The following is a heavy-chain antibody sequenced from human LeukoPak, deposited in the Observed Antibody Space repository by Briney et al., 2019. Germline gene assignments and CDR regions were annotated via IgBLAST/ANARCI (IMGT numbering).Heavy chain of an antibody. CDR2: ISYDGSNK. D-gene: IGHD6-13*01. J-gene: IGHJ4*02. V-gene: IGHV3-30-3*01. CDR3: ARGAAAGSFDY. CDR1: GLTFSNAW. Sequence: PGGSLRLSCAASGLTFSNAWMTWVRQAPGKGLEWVAVISYDGSNKYYADSVKGRFTISRDNSKNTLYLQMNSLRAEDTAVYYCARGAAAGSFDYWGQGTLVTVSS.